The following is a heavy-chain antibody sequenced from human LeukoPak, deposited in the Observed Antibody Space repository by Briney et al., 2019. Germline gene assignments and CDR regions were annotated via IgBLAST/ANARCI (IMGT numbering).Heavy chain of an antibody. Sequence: PSETLSLTCTVSGGSISSYYWSWIRQPAGKGLEWIGRIYTSGRTNYNPSLKSRVTMSLDTSKSQFSLKLSSVTAADTAVYYCAREQRDTAMSRGLDYWGQGTLVTVSS. D-gene: IGHD5-18*01. J-gene: IGHJ4*02. CDR3: AREQRDTAMSRGLDY. V-gene: IGHV4-4*07. CDR2: IYTSGRT. CDR1: GGSISSYY.